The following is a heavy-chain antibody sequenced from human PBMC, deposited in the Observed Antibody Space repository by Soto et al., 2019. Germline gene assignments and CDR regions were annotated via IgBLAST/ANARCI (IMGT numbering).Heavy chain of an antibody. CDR1: GGSISSGDYY. V-gene: IGHV4-30-4*01. CDR2: IYYSGST. D-gene: IGHD3-10*01. CDR3: ARGSELGLLWFGDTTGNGMDV. J-gene: IGHJ6*02. Sequence: QVQLQESGPGLVKPSQTLSLTCTVSGGSISSGDYYWSWIRQPPGKGLEWIGYIYYSGSTYYNPSLKSRVTISVDTSKNQFSLKLSSVTAADTAGYYCARGSELGLLWFGDTTGNGMDVWGQGTTVTVSS.